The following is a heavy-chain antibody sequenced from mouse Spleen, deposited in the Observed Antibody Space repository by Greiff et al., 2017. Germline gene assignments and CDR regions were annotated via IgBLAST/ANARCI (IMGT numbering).Heavy chain of an antibody. CDR1: GFTFSDYG. V-gene: IGHV5-17*01. Sequence: EVQVVESGGGLVKPGGSLKLSCAASGFTFSDYGMHWVRQAPEKGLEWVAYIGSGSSTIYYADTVKGRFTISRDNAKNTLFLQMTSLRSEDTAMYYCARRRDYAMDYWGQGTSVTVSS. CDR3: ARRRDYAMDY. J-gene: IGHJ4*01. CDR2: IGSGSSTI.